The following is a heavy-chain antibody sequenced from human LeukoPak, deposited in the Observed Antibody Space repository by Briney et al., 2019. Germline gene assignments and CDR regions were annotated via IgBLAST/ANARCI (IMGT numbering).Heavy chain of an antibody. J-gene: IGHJ6*03. CDR1: GYTFTSYY. CDR3: ARGGVVPAAIRAGTYPKGDYYYMDV. CDR2: INPSGGST. D-gene: IGHD2-2*02. Sequence: ASVKVSCKASGYTFTSYYMHWVRQAPGQGLEWMGIINPSGGSTSYAQKFQGRVTMTGDTSTSTVYMELSSLRSEDTAVYYCARGGVVPAAIRAGTYPKGDYYYMDVWGKGTTVTVSS. V-gene: IGHV1-46*01.